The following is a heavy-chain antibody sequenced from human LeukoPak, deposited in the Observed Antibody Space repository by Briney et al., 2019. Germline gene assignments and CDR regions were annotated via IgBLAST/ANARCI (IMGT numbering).Heavy chain of an antibody. D-gene: IGHD6-13*01. CDR2: ISFDGGKT. Sequence: GRSLRLSCAASRFTFTTSSMHWVRQAPGKGLEWVALISFDGGKTSYADSVRGRFTISRDNSKNTLYLQMNSLRAEDTAVYYCARDTLPYSSSWGPFDYWGQGTLVTVSS. CDR1: RFTFTTSS. V-gene: IGHV3-30*04. J-gene: IGHJ4*02. CDR3: ARDTLPYSSSWGPFDY.